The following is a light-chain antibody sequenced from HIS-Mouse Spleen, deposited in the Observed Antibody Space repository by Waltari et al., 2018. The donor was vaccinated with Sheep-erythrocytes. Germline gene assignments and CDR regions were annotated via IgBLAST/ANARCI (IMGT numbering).Light chain of an antibody. CDR3: SSYAGSNNWV. J-gene: IGLJ3*02. CDR2: EVS. CDR1: SSDVGGYNY. Sequence: QSALTQPPSASGSPGQSVTISCTGTSSDVGGYNYVSWYQQPPGKAPKLMIYEVSKRPSGVPVRFSGSKSGNTASLTVSGLQAEDEADYDCSSYAGSNNWVFGGGTKLTVL. V-gene: IGLV2-8*01.